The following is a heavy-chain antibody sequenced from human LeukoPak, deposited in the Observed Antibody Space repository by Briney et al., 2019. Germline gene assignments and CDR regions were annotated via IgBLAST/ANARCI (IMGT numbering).Heavy chain of an antibody. Sequence: PGGSLRLSCAASGFTFSDYPMNWVRQAPGKGLEWVAVISYDGSNKYYADSVKGRFTISRDNSKNTLYLQMNSLRAEDTAVYYCAKDGSYGDYRNFDYWGQGTLVTVSS. V-gene: IGHV3-30*18. J-gene: IGHJ4*02. CDR2: ISYDGSNK. CDR3: AKDGSYGDYRNFDY. D-gene: IGHD4-17*01. CDR1: GFTFSDYP.